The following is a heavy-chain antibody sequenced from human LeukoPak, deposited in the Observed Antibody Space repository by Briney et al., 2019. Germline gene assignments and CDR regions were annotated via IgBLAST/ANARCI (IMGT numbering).Heavy chain of an antibody. J-gene: IGHJ4*02. CDR2: ISGSGGST. V-gene: IGHV3-23*01. CDR1: GFTFSSYA. Sequence: QPGGSLRLSCAASGFTFSSYAMSWVRQAPGKGLEWVSAISGSGGSTYYADSVKGRFTISRDNSKNTLYLQMNSLRAEDTAVYYCAKTPRLLYSYGYGVDYWGQGTLVTVSS. D-gene: IGHD5-18*01. CDR3: AKTPRLLYSYGYGVDY.